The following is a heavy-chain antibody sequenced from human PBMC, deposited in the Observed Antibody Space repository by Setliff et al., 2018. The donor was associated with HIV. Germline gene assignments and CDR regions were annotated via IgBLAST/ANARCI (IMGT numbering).Heavy chain of an antibody. Sequence: GGSVRLSCAASGFSVSSDYMAWVRQAPGKGLEWLSFIYSGGGTYYGDSVKGRFTITRDDSKNTIYLQMNSLRIEDTAVYYCARDRRRGYWYFDLWGRGTLVTVSS. CDR1: GFSVSSDY. J-gene: IGHJ2*01. CDR3: ARDRRRGYWYFDL. V-gene: IGHV3-53*05. CDR2: IYSGGGT. D-gene: IGHD3-10*01.